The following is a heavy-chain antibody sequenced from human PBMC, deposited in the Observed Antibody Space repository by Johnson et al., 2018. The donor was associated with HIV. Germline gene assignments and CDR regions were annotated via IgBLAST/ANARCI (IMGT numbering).Heavy chain of an antibody. CDR1: GFTFSGSA. Sequence: VQLVESGGGLVQPGGSLRLSCAASGFTFSGSAMHWVRQASGKGLEWVGRIRSKANSYATAYAASVTGRFTISRDNSKNTLYLQMNSLRAEDTAVYYCAKIIGYSSGLEIWGQGTMVTVSS. J-gene: IGHJ3*02. CDR2: IRSKANSYAT. V-gene: IGHV3-73*01. CDR3: AKIIGYSSGLEI. D-gene: IGHD6-19*01.